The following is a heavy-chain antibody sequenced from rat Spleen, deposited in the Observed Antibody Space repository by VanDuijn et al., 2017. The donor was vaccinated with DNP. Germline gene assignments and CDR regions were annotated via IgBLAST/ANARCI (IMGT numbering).Heavy chain of an antibody. CDR1: GYSITSNY. Sequence: EVQLQESGPGLVKPSQSLSLTCSVTGYSITSNYWAWIRKFPGNKMEWMGYISYSGSTGYNPSLKSRISITRDTSQNQFFLQLNSVTTEDTATYYCARSRGDYSSYIPFDYWGQGVMVTVSS. V-gene: IGHV3-1*01. CDR3: ARSRGDYSSYIPFDY. CDR2: ISYSGST. D-gene: IGHD1-2*01. J-gene: IGHJ2*01.